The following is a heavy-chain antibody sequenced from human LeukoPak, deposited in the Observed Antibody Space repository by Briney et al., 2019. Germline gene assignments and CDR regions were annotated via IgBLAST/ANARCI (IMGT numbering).Heavy chain of an antibody. CDR1: GGTFSSYA. CDR3: ARGVNYDILTGYIFDY. V-gene: IGHV1-69*06. CDR2: TIPIFGTA. D-gene: IGHD3-9*01. J-gene: IGHJ4*02. Sequence: VASVKVSCKASGGTFSSYAISWVRQAPGQGLEWMGGTIPIFGTANYAQKFQGRVTITADKSTSTAYMELSSLRSEDTAVYYCARGVNYDILTGYIFDYWGQGTLVTVSS.